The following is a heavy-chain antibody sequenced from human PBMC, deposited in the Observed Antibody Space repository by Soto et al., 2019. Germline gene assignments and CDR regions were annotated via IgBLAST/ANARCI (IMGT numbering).Heavy chain of an antibody. J-gene: IGHJ5*02. Sequence: QVQLVESGGGVVQPGRSLRLSCAASGFTLSSYAMHWVRQAPGKGLEWVAAILYDGSNQYYADAVKGRFTISRDNSKNTLGLQMNMLRGEDTAVDCCAKDGRVGGTPRNVRRDRWFDPWGQGTPVTVSS. V-gene: IGHV3-33*06. CDR2: ILYDGSNQ. D-gene: IGHD3-10*01. CDR3: AKDGRVGGTPRNVRRDRWFDP. CDR1: GFTLSSYA.